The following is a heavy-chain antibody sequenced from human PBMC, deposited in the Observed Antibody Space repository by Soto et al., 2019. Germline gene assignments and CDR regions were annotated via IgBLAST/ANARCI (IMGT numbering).Heavy chain of an antibody. Sequence: SVKVSFKASGGTFSSYAISWVRQAPGQGLEWMGGIIPIFGTANYAQQFQGRVTITADESMSTAYMELSSLRSEDTAVYYCARVVPAAMYVYCGMVVWGQGITVT. CDR2: IIPIFGTA. CDR3: ARVVPAAMYVYCGMVV. D-gene: IGHD2-2*01. CDR1: GGTFSSYA. J-gene: IGHJ6*02. V-gene: IGHV1-69*13.